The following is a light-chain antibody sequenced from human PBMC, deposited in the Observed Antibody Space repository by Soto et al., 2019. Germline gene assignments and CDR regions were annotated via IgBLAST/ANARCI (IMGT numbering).Light chain of an antibody. CDR1: TGRFLNNS. CDR3: QSYDSSNIV. J-gene: IGLJ7*01. V-gene: IGLV6-57*04. Sequence: NFMLTQPHSVSESPGKTVTISCTRSTGRFLNNSVQCFQQRPGSAPITVIYGDDQRPSGVPARFSGSIDTSSNSASLTISGLKTEDEADYYCQSYDSSNIVFGRGTQLTVL. CDR2: GDD.